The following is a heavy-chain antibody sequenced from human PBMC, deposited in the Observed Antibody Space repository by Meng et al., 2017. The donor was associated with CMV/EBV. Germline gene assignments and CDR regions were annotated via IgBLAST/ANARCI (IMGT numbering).Heavy chain of an antibody. CDR1: GGSISSSSYY. Sequence: QLQPQELGPGRGKPSETRSLNCTVSGGSISSSSYYWGWIRQPPGKGLEWIGSIYYSGSTSYNPSLKSRVTISVDTSKNQFSLKLSSVTAADTAVYYCARGVVTMIVVYDPWGQGTLVTVSS. J-gene: IGHJ5*02. D-gene: IGHD3-22*01. V-gene: IGHV4-39*07. CDR2: IYYSGST. CDR3: ARGVVTMIVVYDP.